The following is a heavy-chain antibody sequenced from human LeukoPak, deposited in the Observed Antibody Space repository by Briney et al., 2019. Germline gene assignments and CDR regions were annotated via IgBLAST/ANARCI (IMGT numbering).Heavy chain of an antibody. D-gene: IGHD2-2*01. J-gene: IGHJ4*02. CDR1: GFTFSSYA. CDR2: ISGSGGST. V-gene: IGHV3-23*01. CDR3: AKDGRYCSSTSCYYLY. Sequence: GGSLRLSCAASGFTFSSYAMTWVRQAPGKGLEWVSAISGSGGSTYYADSVKGRFTISRDNSKNTLYLQMNSLRAEDTAVYYCAKDGRYCSSTSCYYLYWGQGTLVTVSS.